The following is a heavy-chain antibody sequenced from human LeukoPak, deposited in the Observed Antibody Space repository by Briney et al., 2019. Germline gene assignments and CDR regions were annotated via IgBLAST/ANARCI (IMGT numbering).Heavy chain of an antibody. CDR3: ARDDVLRFLDLDDDAFDI. CDR2: ISSSGSTI. Sequence: PGGSRRLSCAASGFTFSDYYMSWIRQAPGKGLEWVSYISSSGSTIYYADSVKGRFTISRDNAKNSLYLQMNSLRAEDTAVYYCARDDVLRFLDLDDDAFDIWGQGTMVTVSS. D-gene: IGHD3-3*01. CDR1: GFTFSDYY. V-gene: IGHV3-11*04. J-gene: IGHJ3*02.